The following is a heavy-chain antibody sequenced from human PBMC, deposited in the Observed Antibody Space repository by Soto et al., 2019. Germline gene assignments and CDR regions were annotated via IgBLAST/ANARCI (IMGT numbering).Heavy chain of an antibody. CDR3: ARGYCTTTICDPWFDP. Sequence: LKISCTGIGYAFTSYWIAWVRQMPGKGLEWMGIIYPGDSDTRYSPSFQGQVTISVDKSITTAYLQWSTLKASDTAMYYCARGYCTTTICDPWFDPWGQGTLVTVSS. J-gene: IGHJ5*02. CDR1: GYAFTSYW. CDR2: IYPGDSDT. V-gene: IGHV5-51*01. D-gene: IGHD2-2*01.